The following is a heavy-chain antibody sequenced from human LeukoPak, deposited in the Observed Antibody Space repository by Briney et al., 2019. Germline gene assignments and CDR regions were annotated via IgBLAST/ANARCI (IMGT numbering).Heavy chain of an antibody. CDR2: IYYSGST. V-gene: IGHV4-59*08. J-gene: IGHJ4*02. Sequence: SETLSLTCTVSGGSISSYYWSWIRQPPGRGLEWIGYIYYSGSTNYNPSLKSRVTISVDTSKNQFSLKLSSVTAADTAVYYCAYSGYGSGWYGNWGQGTLVTVSS. CDR3: AYSGYGSGWYGN. CDR1: GGSISSYY. D-gene: IGHD6-19*01.